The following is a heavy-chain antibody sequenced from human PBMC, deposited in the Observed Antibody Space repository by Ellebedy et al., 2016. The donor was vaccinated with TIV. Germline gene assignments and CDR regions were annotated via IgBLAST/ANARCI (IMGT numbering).Heavy chain of an antibody. V-gene: IGHV3-33*08. Sequence: GGSLRLSXAASGFTFSSYSMNWVRQAPGKGLEWVAVIWYDGSNKYYADSVKGRFTISRDNSKNTLYLQMNSLRAEDTAVYYCARGEVVMGYWGQGTLVTVSS. CDR3: ARGEVVMGY. CDR1: GFTFSSYS. J-gene: IGHJ4*02. CDR2: IWYDGSNK. D-gene: IGHD4-23*01.